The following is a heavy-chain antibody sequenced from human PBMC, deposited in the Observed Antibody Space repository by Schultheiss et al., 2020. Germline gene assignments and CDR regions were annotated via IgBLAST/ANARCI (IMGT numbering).Heavy chain of an antibody. V-gene: IGHV3-9*01. CDR3: ARGNSYGMGV. CDR1: GFTFDDYA. CDR2: ISWNSGSI. Sequence: GGSLRLSCAASGFTFDDYAMHWVRQAPGKGLEWVSGISWNSGSIGYADSVKGRFTISRDNAKNSLYLQMNSLRAEDTAVYYCARGNSYGMGVWGQGTPVTVSS. J-gene: IGHJ6*02.